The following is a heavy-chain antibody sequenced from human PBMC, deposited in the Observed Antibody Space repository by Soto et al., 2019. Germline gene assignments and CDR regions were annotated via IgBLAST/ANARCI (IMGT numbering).Heavy chain of an antibody. J-gene: IGHJ4*02. Sequence: GGSLRLSCVASGFTFDGFAMHWGRQRPGKGLEWVSGLTWNSDTIDYADSVKDRFTISRDNAKNSVFLQMNSLRPDDTALYYCEKGRTVTPFFENWGQRTLVTVSS. CDR3: EKGRTVTPFFEN. CDR2: LTWNSDTI. V-gene: IGHV3-9*01. D-gene: IGHD4-17*01. CDR1: GFTFDGFA.